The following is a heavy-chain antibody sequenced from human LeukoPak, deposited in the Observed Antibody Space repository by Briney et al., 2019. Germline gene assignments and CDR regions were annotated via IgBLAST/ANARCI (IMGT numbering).Heavy chain of an antibody. CDR3: ARVVATTVVTYYYYYMDV. V-gene: IGHV4-59*01. CDR2: IYYSGST. Sequence: KPSETLSLTCTVSGGSISSYYWSWIRQPPGKGLEWIGYIYYSGSTNYNPSLKSRVTISVDTSKNQFSLKLSSVTAADTAVYYCARVVATTVVTYYYYYMDVWGKGTTVTVSS. CDR1: GGSISSYY. D-gene: IGHD4-23*01. J-gene: IGHJ6*03.